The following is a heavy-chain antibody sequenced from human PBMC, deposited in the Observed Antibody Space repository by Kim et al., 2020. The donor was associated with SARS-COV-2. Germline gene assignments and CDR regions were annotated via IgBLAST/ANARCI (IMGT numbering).Heavy chain of an antibody. CDR3: ARGRTSDY. CDR2: EST. Sequence: ESTTSDPPLKRRVTISVDTSKNQFSLKLSSVTAADTAVYYCARGRTSDYWGQGTLVTVSS. J-gene: IGHJ4*02. V-gene: IGHV4-34*01. D-gene: IGHD2-8*01.